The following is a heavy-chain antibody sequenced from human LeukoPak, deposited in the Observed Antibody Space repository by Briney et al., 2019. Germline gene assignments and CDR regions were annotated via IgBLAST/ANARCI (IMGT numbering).Heavy chain of an antibody. D-gene: IGHD6-19*01. CDR1: GGSMRNYY. Sequence: SETLSLTCTVSGGSMRNYYWSWIRQPPGKGLEWIGYIYSSGSTSYNPSLKSRVTISVDTSKKQVSLKLSSVSAADTAVYYCATALSVAGSFYFDYWGQGTLVTVSS. V-gene: IGHV4-59*01. J-gene: IGHJ4*02. CDR2: IYSSGST. CDR3: ATALSVAGSFYFDY.